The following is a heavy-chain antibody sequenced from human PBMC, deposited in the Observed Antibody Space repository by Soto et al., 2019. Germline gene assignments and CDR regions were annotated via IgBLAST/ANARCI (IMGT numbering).Heavy chain of an antibody. D-gene: IGHD1-26*01. V-gene: IGHV3-23*01. J-gene: IGHJ5*02. CDR3: AKDLAPTWEQPYNWFDP. CDR1: GFTFSSYA. CDR2: ISGSGGST. Sequence: GSLRLSCAASGFTFSSYAMSWVRQAPGKGLEWVSAISGSGGSTYYADSVKGRFTISRDNSKNTLYLQMNSLRAEDTAVYYCAKDLAPTWEQPYNWFDPWGQGTLVTVSS.